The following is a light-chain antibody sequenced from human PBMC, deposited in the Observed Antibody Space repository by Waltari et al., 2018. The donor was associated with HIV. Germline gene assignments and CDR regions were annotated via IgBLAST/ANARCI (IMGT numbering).Light chain of an antibody. CDR2: STN. Sequence: QTVVTQEPSLTVSPGGTVTLTCASSTGAVTSGYYPNWFQQKPGQAPRALLYSTNNTPSWTPARFSGSLLGGKPALTLSGVQPEDEAEYYCLLYYGGAQPYVVFGGGTKLTVL. CDR3: LLYYGGAQPYVV. J-gene: IGLJ2*01. CDR1: TGAVTSGYY. V-gene: IGLV7-43*01.